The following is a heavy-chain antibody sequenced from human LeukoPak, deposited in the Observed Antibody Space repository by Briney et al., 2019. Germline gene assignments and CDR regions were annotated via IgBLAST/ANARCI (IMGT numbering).Heavy chain of an antibody. CDR2: INHSGST. CDR1: GGSFSGYY. V-gene: IGHV4-34*01. D-gene: IGHD3-10*01. J-gene: IGHJ4*02. CDR3: ARSMSPGAMIDY. Sequence: SETLSLTCAVYGGSFSGYYWSWIRQPPGKGLEWIGEINHSGSTNYNPSLKSRVTISVDTSKNQFSLKLSSVTAADTAVYYCARSMSPGAMIDYWGQGTLVTVSS.